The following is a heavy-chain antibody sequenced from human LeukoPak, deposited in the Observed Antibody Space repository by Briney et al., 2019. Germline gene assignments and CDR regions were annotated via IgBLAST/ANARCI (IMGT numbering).Heavy chain of an antibody. D-gene: IGHD4-23*01. Sequence: SETLSLTCTVSGVSISRSNSDWGWIRQPPGKGLEWIGSIYYSGNTYYNASLKSRVTISVDTSKNQFSPKLSSVTAADTAVYYCARPGRNPYFDYWGQGTLVTVSS. CDR1: GVSISRSNSD. V-gene: IGHV4-39*07. CDR2: IYYSGNT. J-gene: IGHJ4*02. CDR3: ARPGRNPYFDY.